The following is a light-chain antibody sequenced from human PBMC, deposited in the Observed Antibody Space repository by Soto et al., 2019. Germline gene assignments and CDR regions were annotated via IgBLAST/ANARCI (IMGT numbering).Light chain of an antibody. J-gene: IGLJ2*01. Sequence: QSALTQPASVSGSPGQSITISCTGTSSDVGGYNFVSWYQQHPGKAPKLMLYNVYDRPSGISHRFSGSRSGNTASLTISGRQAEDEAQYYCNSYRSSSTLVFGGRTQLT. CDR1: SSDVGGYNF. CDR2: NVY. CDR3: NSYRSSSTLV. V-gene: IGLV2-14*03.